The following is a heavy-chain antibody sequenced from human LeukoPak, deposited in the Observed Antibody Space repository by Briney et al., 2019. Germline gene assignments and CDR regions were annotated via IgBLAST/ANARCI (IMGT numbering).Heavy chain of an antibody. CDR3: ATHSGSTPRYYYYYMDV. Sequence: GASVKVSCKASGYTFTSYGISWVRQAPGQGLEWMGGIIPIFGTANYAQKFQGRVTITTDESTSTAYMELSSLRSEDTAVYYCATHSGSTPRYYYYYMDVWGKGTTVTVSS. V-gene: IGHV1-69*05. CDR2: IIPIFGTA. CDR1: GYTFTSYG. D-gene: IGHD1-26*01. J-gene: IGHJ6*03.